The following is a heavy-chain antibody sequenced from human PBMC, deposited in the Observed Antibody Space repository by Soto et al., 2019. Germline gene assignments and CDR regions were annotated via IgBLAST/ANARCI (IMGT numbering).Heavy chain of an antibody. D-gene: IGHD5-12*01. CDR1: GFTFSTYA. Sequence: PGGSLRLSCAASGFTFSTYAMHWVRQAPGKGLEWVALISYDGNNKYYADSVKGRFTISRDNSKNTLYLQMNSLRGEDTAVYYCASGSGYDCNYWGQGTLVTVSS. J-gene: IGHJ4*02. V-gene: IGHV3-30-3*01. CDR2: ISYDGNNK. CDR3: ASGSGYDCNY.